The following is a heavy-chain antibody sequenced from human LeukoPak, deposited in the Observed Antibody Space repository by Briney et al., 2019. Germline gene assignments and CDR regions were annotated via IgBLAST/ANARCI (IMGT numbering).Heavy chain of an antibody. V-gene: IGHV4-38-2*02. J-gene: IGHJ3*02. CDR2: IYHSGST. CDR3: ARVYGAPDAFDI. Sequence: SETLSLTCTVSGYSISSGYYWGWIRQPPGKGLEWIGSIYHSGSTYYNPSLKSRVTISVDTSKNQFSLKLGSVTAADTAVYYCARVYGAPDAFDIWGQGTMVTVSS. D-gene: IGHD4-17*01. CDR1: GYSISSGYY.